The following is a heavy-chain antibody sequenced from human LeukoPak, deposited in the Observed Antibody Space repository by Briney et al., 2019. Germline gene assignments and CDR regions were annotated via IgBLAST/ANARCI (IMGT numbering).Heavy chain of an antibody. CDR3: ARDRSSYFDY. V-gene: IGHV4-59*01. CDR1: GGSISSYY. D-gene: IGHD6-6*01. CDR2: ISYTGST. Sequence: SETLSLTCTVSGGSISSYYWSWIRQPPGKGLEWIAYISYTGSTSYNPSLKSRVTISINTSKHQFSLKLSSVTAADTAVYYCARDRSSYFDYWGQGTLVTVSS. J-gene: IGHJ4*02.